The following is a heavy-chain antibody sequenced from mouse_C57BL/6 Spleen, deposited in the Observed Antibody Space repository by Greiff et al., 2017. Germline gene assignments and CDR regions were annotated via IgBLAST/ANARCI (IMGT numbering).Heavy chain of an antibody. J-gene: IGHJ3*01. D-gene: IGHD1-1*01. Sequence: QVQLQQPGPELVKPGASVKFSCKASGYAFSSSWMNWVKQRPGKGLEWIGRIYPGDGDTNYNGKFKGKATLTADTSSSTAYMQLSSLTSEDSAVYFCVDYGSSYGGYWGHGPLVTVSA. CDR3: VDYGSSYGGY. V-gene: IGHV1-82*01. CDR1: GYAFSSSW. CDR2: IYPGDGDT.